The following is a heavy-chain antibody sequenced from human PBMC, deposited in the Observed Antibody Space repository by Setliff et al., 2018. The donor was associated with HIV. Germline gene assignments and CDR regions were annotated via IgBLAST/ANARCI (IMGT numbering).Heavy chain of an antibody. CDR2: IHTSGNT. V-gene: IGHV4-4*07. J-gene: IGHJ6*03. CDR3: ARDLSGYSYGPYYYYMDV. D-gene: IGHD5-18*01. Sequence: PSETLSLTCTVSGGSIRIYYWNWIRQPAGKGLEWIGRIHTSGNTNYNPSLKSRVTMSVDTSKNHFSLKLSSVTAADTAVYYCARDLSGYSYGPYYYYMDVWGKGTTVTASS. CDR1: GGSIRIYY.